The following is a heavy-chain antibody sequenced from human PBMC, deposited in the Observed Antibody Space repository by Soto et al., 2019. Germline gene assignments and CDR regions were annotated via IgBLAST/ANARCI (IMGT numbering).Heavy chain of an antibody. CDR2: IYSGGST. D-gene: IGHD2-21*02. CDR1: GFTVSSNY. CDR3: ARDGGCGGDCYPQPYYYYGMDV. J-gene: IGHJ6*02. V-gene: IGHV3-66*01. Sequence: GESLKISCAASGFTVSSNYMSWVRQAPGKGLEWVSVIYSGGSTYYADSVKGRFTISRDNSKNTLYLQMNSLRAEDTAVYYCARDGGCGGDCYPQPYYYYGMDVWGQGTTVTVSS.